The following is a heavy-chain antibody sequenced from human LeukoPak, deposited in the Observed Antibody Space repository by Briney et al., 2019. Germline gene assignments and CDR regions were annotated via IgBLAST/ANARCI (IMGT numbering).Heavy chain of an antibody. CDR2: INPNSGGT. J-gene: IGHJ5*02. V-gene: IGHV1-2*02. CDR3: AKVVPAAMYWFDP. D-gene: IGHD2-2*01. CDR1: GYTFTGYY. Sequence: ASVKVSCKASGYTFTGYYMHWVRQAPGQGREWMGWINPNSGGTNYAQKFQGRVTMTRDTSISTAYMELSRLRSDDTAVYYCAKVVPAAMYWFDPWGQGTLVTVSS.